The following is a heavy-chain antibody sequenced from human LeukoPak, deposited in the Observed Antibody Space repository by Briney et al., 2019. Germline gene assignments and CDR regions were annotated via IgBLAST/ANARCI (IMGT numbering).Heavy chain of an antibody. CDR2: IYTSGST. J-gene: IGHJ5*02. D-gene: IGHD6-13*01. V-gene: IGHV4-4*07. Sequence: SETLSLTCTVSGGSISSYYWSWIRQPAGKGLEWIGRIYTSGSTNYNPSLKSRVTMSVDTSKNQFSLKLSSVTAADTAVYYCAREPTGVYSSSWSNWFDPWGQGTLVTVSS. CDR3: AREPTGVYSSSWSNWFDP. CDR1: GGSISSYY.